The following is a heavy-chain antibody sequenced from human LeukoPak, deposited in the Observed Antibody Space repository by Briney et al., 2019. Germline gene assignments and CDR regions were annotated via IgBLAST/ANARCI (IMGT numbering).Heavy chain of an antibody. CDR3: ARDPSMEGSGSFFS. V-gene: IGHV7-4-1*02. D-gene: IGHD3-10*01. CDR1: GYTFTSYA. Sequence: GASVKVSCKASGYTFTSYAMNWVRQAPGQGLEWMGWINTNTGNPTYAQGFTGRFVFSLDTSVSTAYLQISSLKAEDTAVYYCARDPSMEGSGSFFSWGQGTLVTVSS. CDR2: INTNTGNP. J-gene: IGHJ4*02.